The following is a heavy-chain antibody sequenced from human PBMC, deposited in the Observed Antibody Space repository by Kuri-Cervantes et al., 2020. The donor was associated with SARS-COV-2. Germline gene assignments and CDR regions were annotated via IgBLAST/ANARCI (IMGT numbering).Heavy chain of an antibody. D-gene: IGHD1-20*01. V-gene: IGHV4-38-2*01. CDR2: IYHSGST. CDR3: ASRSASLTELYYFDY. CDR1: GYSISSGYY. Sequence: SETLSLTCAVSGYSISSGYYWGWIRQPPGKGLEWIGSIYHSGSTYYNPSLKSRVTISVDTPKNQFSLKLSSVTAADTAVYYCASRSASLTELYYFDYWGQGTLVTVSS. J-gene: IGHJ4*02.